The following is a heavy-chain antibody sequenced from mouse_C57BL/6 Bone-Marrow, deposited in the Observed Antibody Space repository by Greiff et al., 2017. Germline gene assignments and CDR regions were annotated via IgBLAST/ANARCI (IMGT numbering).Heavy chain of an antibody. V-gene: IGHV1-64*01. CDR2: IHPNSGST. Sequence: VQLQQPGAELVKPGASVKLSCKASGYTFTSYWMHWVKQRTGQGLEWIGMIHPNSGSTNYNEKFKSKATLTVDQSSSTAYMQLSSLTSADSAVYNWAKYGIRRSFDYWGQGTSLTVSS. D-gene: IGHD5-2*01. J-gene: IGHJ2*02. CDR3: AKYGIRRSFDY. CDR1: GYTFTSYW.